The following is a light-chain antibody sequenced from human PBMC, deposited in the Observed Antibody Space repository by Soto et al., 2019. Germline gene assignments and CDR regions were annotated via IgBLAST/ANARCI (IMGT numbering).Light chain of an antibody. CDR3: CSYAGSYTHV. CDR2: VNT. V-gene: IGLV1-40*01. J-gene: IGLJ1*01. CDR1: NSNIGAGYD. Sequence: QSVLTQPPSVSGAPGQRVTISCTGSNSNIGAGYDVNWYQHFPGTAPKLLIYVNTNRPSGVPDRFSGSKSGSSTSLAITGLQSEDEADYYCCSYAGSYTHVFGTGTKLTVL.